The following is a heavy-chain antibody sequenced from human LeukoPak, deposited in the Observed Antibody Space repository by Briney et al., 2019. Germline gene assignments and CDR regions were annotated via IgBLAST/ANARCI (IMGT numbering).Heavy chain of an antibody. Sequence: GGSLRLSCAASGFTFSSYSMNWVRQAPGKGLEWVSSISSSSSYIYYADSVKGRFTISRDNAKNSLYLQMNSLRAEDTAVYYCARDFGAYSGYVFDYWGQGTLVTVSS. V-gene: IGHV3-21*01. D-gene: IGHD5-12*01. CDR1: GFTFSSYS. CDR3: ARDFGAYSGYVFDY. J-gene: IGHJ4*02. CDR2: ISSSSSYI.